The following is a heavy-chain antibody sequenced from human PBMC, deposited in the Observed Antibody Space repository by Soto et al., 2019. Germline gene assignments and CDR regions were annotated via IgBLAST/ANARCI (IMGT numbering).Heavy chain of an antibody. CDR1: GFTFSSYS. CDR3: ARGRYCSGGSCRPTYFDY. Sequence: VQLVESGGGLVKPGGSLRLSCAASGFTFSSYSMHWVRQAPGKGLEWVAGIWYDGSNKYYADSVKGRFTISRDNSKNTLYLQMNSLRAEDTAVYYCARGRYCSGGSCRPTYFDYWGQGTLVTVSS. V-gene: IGHV3-33*08. CDR2: IWYDGSNK. J-gene: IGHJ4*02. D-gene: IGHD2-15*01.